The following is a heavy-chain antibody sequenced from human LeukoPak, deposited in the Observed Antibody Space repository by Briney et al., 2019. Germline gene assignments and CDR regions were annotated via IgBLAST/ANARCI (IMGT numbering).Heavy chain of an antibody. J-gene: IGHJ4*02. D-gene: IGHD3-22*01. CDR2: IYYSGSA. CDR3: SEVSDRDRSGHYWGFEY. CDR1: GGSISGYY. V-gene: IGHV4-59*08. Sequence: SETLSLTCNVSGGSISGYYMRWMRQPPGKGLECIGYIYYSGSANYNPSLKRRVTISIDTSRNQSSLKLTSVLAADTAVYYCSEVSDRDRSGHYWGFEYWGQGTLVTVSS.